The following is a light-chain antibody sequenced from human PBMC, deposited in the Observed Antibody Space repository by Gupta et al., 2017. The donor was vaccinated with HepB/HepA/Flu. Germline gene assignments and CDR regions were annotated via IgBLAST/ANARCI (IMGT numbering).Light chain of an antibody. J-gene: IGLJ1*01. CDR1: KLGDKY. Sequence: SYELTQPPSVSVSPGQTASITCSGDKLGDKYACWYQQKPGQSPVLVIYQDSKRPSGIPERFSGSNSGNTATLTISGTQAMDEADYYCQAWDSSTGGVVFGTGIKVTVL. CDR2: QDS. V-gene: IGLV3-1*01. CDR3: QAWDSSTGGVV.